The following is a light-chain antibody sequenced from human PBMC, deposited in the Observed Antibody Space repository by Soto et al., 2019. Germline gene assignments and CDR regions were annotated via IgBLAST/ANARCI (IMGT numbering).Light chain of an antibody. CDR3: AVWDDSLNGRYV. Sequence: QSALTQPPSASGTPGQRVTISCSGSSSNIGSNTVNWYQLLPGTAPKLLIYRNNQRPSGVPDRFSGSKSGTSASLAISGLQSEDEADYYYAVWDDSLNGRYVFGTGTKVTVL. CDR1: SSNIGSNT. V-gene: IGLV1-44*01. J-gene: IGLJ1*01. CDR2: RNN.